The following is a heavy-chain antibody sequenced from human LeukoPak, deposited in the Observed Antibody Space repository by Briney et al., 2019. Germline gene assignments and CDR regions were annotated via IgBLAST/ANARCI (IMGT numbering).Heavy chain of an antibody. CDR3: ARGGHYYYDSSGYYY. D-gene: IGHD3-22*01. V-gene: IGHV1-18*01. CDR1: GYTFTSYG. CDR2: ISAYNGNT. Sequence: ATVKVSCKASGYTFTSYGISWVRQAPGQGLEWMGWISAYNGNTNYAQKLQGRVTMTTDTSTSTAYMELRSLRSDDTAVYYCARGGHYYYDSSGYYYWGQGTLVTVSS. J-gene: IGHJ4*02.